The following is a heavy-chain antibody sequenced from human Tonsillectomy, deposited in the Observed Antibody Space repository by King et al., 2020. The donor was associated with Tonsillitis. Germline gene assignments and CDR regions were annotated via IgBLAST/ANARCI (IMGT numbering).Heavy chain of an antibody. CDR3: ARLPDSSSYFDY. V-gene: IGHV4-39*01. Sequence: VQLQESGPGLVKPSETLSLICTVSGGSISSSSYYWGWIRQPPGKGLEWIGTMFYSGSTYYNPSLKSRVTISIDTSKNQVSLKLSSVTAADTAVYHCARLPDSSSYFDYWGQGTLVTVSS. D-gene: IGHD6-6*01. CDR1: GGSISSSSYY. J-gene: IGHJ4*02. CDR2: MFYSGST.